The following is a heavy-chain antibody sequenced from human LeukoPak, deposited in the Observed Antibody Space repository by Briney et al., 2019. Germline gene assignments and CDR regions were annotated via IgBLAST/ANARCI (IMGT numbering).Heavy chain of an antibody. CDR3: ARDDRTRHRAFDS. Sequence: GGSLRLSCAASGFIFNNYELNWVRQAPGKGLKWISYINTIGTVTTYGDSVKGRFTISRDNARHSLHLQMNSLRVEDTAVYYCARDDRTRHRAFDSWGQGALVTVSS. CDR1: GFIFNNYE. V-gene: IGHV3-48*03. CDR2: INTIGTVT. D-gene: IGHD2-2*01. J-gene: IGHJ4*02.